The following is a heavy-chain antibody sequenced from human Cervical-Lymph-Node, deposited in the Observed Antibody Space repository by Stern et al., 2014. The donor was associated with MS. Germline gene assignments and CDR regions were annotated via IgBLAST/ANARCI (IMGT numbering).Heavy chain of an antibody. D-gene: IGHD3-10*01. Sequence: VQLVESGGGVVQPGRALRLSCAATGFNFSSYAMQWVRQAPGKGLEWLAVISYEGSKAYYTESVKGSFTVSRDNSKNTLFLQVSSLRPEDTAEYYCARDLVWFGELDWGAMDVWGHGTTVTVSS. CDR1: GFNFSSYA. V-gene: IGHV3-30-3*01. J-gene: IGHJ6*02. CDR2: ISYEGSKA. CDR3: ARDLVWFGELDWGAMDV.